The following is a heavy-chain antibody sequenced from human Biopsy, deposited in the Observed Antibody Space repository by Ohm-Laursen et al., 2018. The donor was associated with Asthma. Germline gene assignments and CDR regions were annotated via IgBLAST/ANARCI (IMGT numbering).Heavy chain of an antibody. D-gene: IGHD6-13*01. J-gene: IGHJ4*02. CDR3: SRDTLGYYFDI. V-gene: IGHV3-30-3*01. CDR2: ITFDGSTQ. CDR1: GTHFGSYN. Sequence: SLRLSCTASGTHFGSYNMHWARQAPGKGPERVAVITFDGSTQHYGDSVKGRFTISRDNSKNMLFLQMNSLRAEDTAVYYCSRDTLGYYFDIWGQGTQVTVSS.